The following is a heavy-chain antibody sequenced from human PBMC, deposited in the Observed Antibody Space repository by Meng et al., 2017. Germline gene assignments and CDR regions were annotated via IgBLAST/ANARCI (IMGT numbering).Heavy chain of an antibody. CDR3: ARERGYSGYAEFDY. CDR2: IYYSGST. V-gene: IGHV4-39*07. Sequence: ESLKISCTVSGGSISSSSYYWGWIRQPPGKGLEWIGSIYYSGSTYYNPSLKSRVTISVDTSKNQFSLKLSSVTAADTAVYYCARERGYSGYAEFDYWGQGTLVTVSS. J-gene: IGHJ4*02. CDR1: GGSISSSSYY. D-gene: IGHD5-12*01.